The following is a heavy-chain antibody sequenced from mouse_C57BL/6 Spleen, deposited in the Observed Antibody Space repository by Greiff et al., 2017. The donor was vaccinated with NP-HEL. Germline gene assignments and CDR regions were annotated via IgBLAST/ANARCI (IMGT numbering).Heavy chain of an antibody. CDR1: GYTFSSSW. V-gene: IGHV1-82*01. D-gene: IGHD2-4*01. J-gene: IGHJ2*01. CDR2: IYPGDGDT. CDR3: ARLPSTMITTSGD. Sequence: VQLQQSGPELVKPGASVKISCKASGYTFSSSWMNWVKQRPGKGLEWIGRIYPGDGDTNYNGKFKGKATLTADKSSSTAYMQLSSLTSEDSAVYFCARLPSTMITTSGDWGQGTTLTVSS.